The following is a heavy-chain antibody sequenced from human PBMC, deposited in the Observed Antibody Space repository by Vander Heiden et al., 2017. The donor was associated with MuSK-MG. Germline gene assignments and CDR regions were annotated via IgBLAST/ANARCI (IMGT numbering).Heavy chain of an antibody. Sequence: EVQLLESGGGLVQPGGSLRLSCAASGFTLSSYAMSWVRQAPGKGLEWVSVVSGSGSGTYYGDSVKGRFTISRDNSKNTLYLQMHSLRAEDTAIYYCAKDNDCDYWGQGTLVTVSS. CDR1: GFTLSSYA. V-gene: IGHV3-23*01. D-gene: IGHD1-1*01. J-gene: IGHJ4*02. CDR3: AKDNDCDY. CDR2: VSGSGSGT.